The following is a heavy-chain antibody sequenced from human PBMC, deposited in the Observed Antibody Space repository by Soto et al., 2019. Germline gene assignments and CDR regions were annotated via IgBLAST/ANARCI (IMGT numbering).Heavy chain of an antibody. J-gene: IGHJ3*02. V-gene: IGHV3-33*01. D-gene: IGHD2-15*01. CDR2: VRYDGSHI. Sequence: QVQLVESGGGVVQPGRSLRLSCAASGFTFRAYGMHWVRQAPGKGLEWVAVVRYDGSHIFYAGSVEGRFTISRDNSKDTLFLQMNSLRAEDTAMYYCARDGGGLIAFDIWGQGTMVTVSS. CDR1: GFTFRAYG. CDR3: ARDGGGLIAFDI.